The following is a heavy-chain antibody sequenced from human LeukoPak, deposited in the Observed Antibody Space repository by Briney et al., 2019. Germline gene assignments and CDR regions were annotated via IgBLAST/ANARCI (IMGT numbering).Heavy chain of an antibody. J-gene: IGHJ6*04. CDR3: TRDHDFWSGPFDV. D-gene: IGHD3-3*01. Sequence: GGSLRLSCTASGFTFGDYFLSWVRQAPEKGLEWAGFIRRKGYGGTTEYAPSVKGRFIISRDDSKSTAYLQMNSLKTEDTAVYYCTRDHDFWSGPFDVWGKGTTVTVSS. CDR1: GFTFGDYF. CDR2: IRRKGYGGTT. V-gene: IGHV3-49*04.